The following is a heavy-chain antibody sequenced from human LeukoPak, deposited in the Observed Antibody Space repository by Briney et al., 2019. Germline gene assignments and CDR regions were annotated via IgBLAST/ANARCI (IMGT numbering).Heavy chain of an antibody. CDR3: ARANYYYYYMDV. Sequence: SETLSLTCTVSGDSISSSNYFWGWIRQPPGKGLEWIGNIYYSGNTYYNPSLTSRVTVSVDTSKNQFSLKLSSVTAADTAVYYCARANYYYYYMDVWGKGTTVTVSS. CDR1: GDSISSSNYF. J-gene: IGHJ6*03. CDR2: IYYSGNT. V-gene: IGHV4-39*07.